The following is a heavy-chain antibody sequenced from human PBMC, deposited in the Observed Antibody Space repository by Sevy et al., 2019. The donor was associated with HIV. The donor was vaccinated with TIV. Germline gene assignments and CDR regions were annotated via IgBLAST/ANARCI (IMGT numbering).Heavy chain of an antibody. D-gene: IGHD3-16*02. J-gene: IGHJ4*02. CDR2: ISYDGSNK. CDR1: GFTFSSYA. V-gene: IGHV3-30*04. CDR3: ARAPLGDYVWGSYRSRFDY. Sequence: GGSLRLSCAASGFTFSSYAMHWVRQAPGKGLEWVAVISYDGSNKYYADSVKGRFTISGDNSKNTLYLQMNSLRAEDTAVYYCARAPLGDYVWGSYRSRFDYWGQGTLVTVSS.